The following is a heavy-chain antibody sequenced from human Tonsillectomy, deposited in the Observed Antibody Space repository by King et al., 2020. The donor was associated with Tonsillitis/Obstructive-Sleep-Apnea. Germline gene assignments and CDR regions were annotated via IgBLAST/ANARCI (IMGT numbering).Heavy chain of an antibody. J-gene: IGHJ6*03. V-gene: IGHV4-59*01. Sequence: QLQESGPGLVKPSETLSLTCSVSGGSISTYYWNWIRQPPGKGLEWIGYIYYTGSTNYTPSLKSRVTISVDTSKNQFSLKLSSVTAADTAVYYCARSPTKRGYDFWIGYRSHYMDVWGKGTTVTVSS. CDR3: ARSPTKRGYDFWIGYRSHYMDV. D-gene: IGHD3-3*01. CDR1: GGSISTYY. CDR2: IYYTGST.